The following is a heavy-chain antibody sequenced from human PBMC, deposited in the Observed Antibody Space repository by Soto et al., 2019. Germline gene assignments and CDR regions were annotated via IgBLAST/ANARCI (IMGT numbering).Heavy chain of an antibody. Sequence: QVQLVESGGGVVQPGRSLRLSCAVSGFTFSDFGMHWVRQAPGKGLEWVALIWYHGGNEEYADSVKGRFSISRDNSKNALYLQMDSLRAEDTAVYYCARRGCVKGVCYNSYDMWGQGTMVTVSS. D-gene: IGHD2-8*01. CDR2: IWYHGGNE. J-gene: IGHJ3*02. CDR3: ARRGCVKGVCYNSYDM. V-gene: IGHV3-33*03. CDR1: GFTFSDFG.